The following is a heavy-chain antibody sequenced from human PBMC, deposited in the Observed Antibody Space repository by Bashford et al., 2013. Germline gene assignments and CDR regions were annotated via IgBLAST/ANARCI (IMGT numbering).Heavy chain of an antibody. CDR2: ISWDGGST. V-gene: IGHV3-43*01. CDR1: GFTFDDYT. D-gene: IGHD2-2*01. CDR3: ARHCSSNNCYDYGMDV. J-gene: IGHJ6*02. Sequence: GGSLRLSCAASGFTFDDYTMHWVRQAPGKGLEWVSLISWDGGSTYYADSMKGRFTISRDNSKNSLYLQMNSLRAEDTAVYYCARHCSSNNCYDYGMDVWGQGTTVTVSS.